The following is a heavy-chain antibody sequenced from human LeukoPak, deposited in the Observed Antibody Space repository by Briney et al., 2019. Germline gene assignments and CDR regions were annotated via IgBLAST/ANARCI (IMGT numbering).Heavy chain of an antibody. V-gene: IGHV4-30-4*01. CDR1: GGSVSSRDYY. CDR2: IYYSGTT. Sequence: SQTLSLTCTVSGGSVSSRDYYWTWIRQSPGKGLEWVGLIYYSGTTYYSPFLKSRIAMSVDTSKNQFSLRLNSVTAADTAVYYCATIPEDRENYIDYWGQGTLVTVSS. J-gene: IGHJ4*02. CDR3: ATIPEDRENYIDY. D-gene: IGHD1-14*01.